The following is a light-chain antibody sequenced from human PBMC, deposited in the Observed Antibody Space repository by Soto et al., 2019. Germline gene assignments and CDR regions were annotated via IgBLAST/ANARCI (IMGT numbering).Light chain of an antibody. V-gene: IGLV1-47*01. CDR3: AAWDDSLSGYV. Sequence: QSVLTQPPSASGTPGQRVTISCSGSSSNIGSNSVYWYQQLPGTAPKLLIYRNNQRPSVVPDRFSGSKSGTSASLAISGLRSEDEADYYCAAWDDSLSGYVFGTGTKLTVL. J-gene: IGLJ1*01. CDR2: RNN. CDR1: SSNIGSNS.